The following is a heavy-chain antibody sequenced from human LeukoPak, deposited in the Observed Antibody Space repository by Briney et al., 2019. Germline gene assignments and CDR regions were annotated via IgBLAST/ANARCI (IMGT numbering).Heavy chain of an antibody. V-gene: IGHV4-30-2*01. CDR2: IFHSGST. D-gene: IGHD6-13*01. J-gene: IGHJ4*02. Sequence: SQTLSLTCTVSGGSISSGTFYCSWIRQPPGKGLGWVGYIFHSGSTYYNPSLKSRVTISIDKSKNQFSLNLSSVTAADTAVYYCAREVGAAAGYTTDSWGQGTLVTVSS. CDR3: AREVGAAAGYTTDS. CDR1: GGSISSGTFY.